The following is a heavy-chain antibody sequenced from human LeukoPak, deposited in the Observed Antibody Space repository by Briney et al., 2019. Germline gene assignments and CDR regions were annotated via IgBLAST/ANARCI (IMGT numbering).Heavy chain of an antibody. J-gene: IGHJ6*03. CDR1: GGSISSYY. V-gene: IGHV4-4*07. CDR2: IYTSGST. D-gene: IGHD3-22*01. CDR3: ARAPFRQYYDSSGTYYYYYMDV. Sequence: SETLSLTCTVSGGSISSYYWSWIRQPAGKGLEWIGRIYTSGSTNYNPSLKSRVTISVDTSKNQFSLKLSSVTAADTAVYYCARAPFRQYYDSSGTYYYYYMDVWGKGTTVTVSS.